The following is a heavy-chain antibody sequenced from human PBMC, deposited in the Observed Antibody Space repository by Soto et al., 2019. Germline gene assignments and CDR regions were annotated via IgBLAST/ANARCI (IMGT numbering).Heavy chain of an antibody. D-gene: IGHD3-10*01. V-gene: IGHV1-8*01. CDR1: GYTFTSYD. Sequence: ASVKVSCKASGYTFTSYDINWVRQAAGQGLEWMGWMNSSSGNKAYAQKFQGRVTMTRNTSISTAYMELTSLRSEDTAIYYCARGGVSRGAFDIWGQGTMVTVSS. CDR2: MNSSSGNK. CDR3: ARGGVSRGAFDI. J-gene: IGHJ3*02.